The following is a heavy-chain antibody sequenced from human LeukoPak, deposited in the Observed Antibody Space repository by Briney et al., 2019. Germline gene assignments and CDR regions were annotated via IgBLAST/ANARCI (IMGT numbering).Heavy chain of an antibody. CDR1: GGSISSGGYS. Sequence: SETLSLTCAVSGGSISSGGYSWSWIRQPPGKGLEWIGYIYYSGSTYYNPSLKSRVTISVDTSKNQFSLKLSSVTAADTAVYYCARGGGRVAFDIWGQGTMVTVSS. J-gene: IGHJ3*02. CDR2: IYYSGST. V-gene: IGHV4-30-4*07. CDR3: ARGGGRVAFDI.